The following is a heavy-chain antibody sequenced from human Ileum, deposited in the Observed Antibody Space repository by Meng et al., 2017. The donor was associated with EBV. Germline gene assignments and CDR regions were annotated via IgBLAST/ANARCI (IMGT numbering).Heavy chain of an antibody. CDR2: MNIDGTNT. Sequence: EVQLVESGGGLVQPGGSLRLSWAASGFTFSNYWMHWVRQAPGKGLMWVSRMNIDGTNTAYADSVKGRFTISRDDAKNTLYLQMNSLRAEDTAVYYCARDQTVAGPSTFDYWGQGTLVTVSS. J-gene: IGHJ4*02. D-gene: IGHD6-19*01. V-gene: IGHV3-74*01. CDR1: GFTFSNYW. CDR3: ARDQTVAGPSTFDY.